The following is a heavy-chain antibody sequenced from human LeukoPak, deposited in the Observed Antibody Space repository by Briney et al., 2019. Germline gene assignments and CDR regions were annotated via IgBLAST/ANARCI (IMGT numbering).Heavy chain of an antibody. V-gene: IGHV4-59*05. Sequence: SETLSLTCTVSGGSISSYYWSWIRQPAGKGLEWIGSIYYSGSTYYNPSLKSRVTISVDTSKNQFSLKLSSVTAADTAVYYCARHPTSYYYGSGSFDYWGQGTLVTVSS. D-gene: IGHD3-10*01. CDR1: GGSISSYY. CDR2: IYYSGST. J-gene: IGHJ4*02. CDR3: ARHPTSYYYGSGSFDY.